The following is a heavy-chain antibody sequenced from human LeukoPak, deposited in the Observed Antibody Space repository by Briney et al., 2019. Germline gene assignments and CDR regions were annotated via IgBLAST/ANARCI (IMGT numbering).Heavy chain of an antibody. CDR2: IYPGDSDT. CDR1: GYSFISYW. J-gene: IGHJ5*02. CDR3: ARAYCSSTSCIGYNWFDP. Sequence: GESLKISCKGSGYSFISYWIGWVRQMPGKGLEWMGIIYPGDSDTRYSPSFQGQVTISADKSISTAYLQWSSLKTSDTAMYYCARAYCSSTSCIGYNWFDPWGQGTLVTVSS. D-gene: IGHD2-2*01. V-gene: IGHV5-51*01.